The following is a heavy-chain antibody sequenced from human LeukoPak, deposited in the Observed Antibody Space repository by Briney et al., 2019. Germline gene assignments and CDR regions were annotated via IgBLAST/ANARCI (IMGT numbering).Heavy chain of an antibody. CDR1: GGTFSSYA. V-gene: IGHV1-69*13. Sequence: GASVKVSCKASGGTFSSYAISWVRQAPGQGLEWMGGIIPIFGTANYAQKFQGRVTITADESTSTAYMELSSLRSEDTAVYYCARGPPNIVTHFDYWGQGTLVTVSS. D-gene: IGHD2-21*01. CDR2: IIPIFGTA. CDR3: ARGPPNIVTHFDY. J-gene: IGHJ4*02.